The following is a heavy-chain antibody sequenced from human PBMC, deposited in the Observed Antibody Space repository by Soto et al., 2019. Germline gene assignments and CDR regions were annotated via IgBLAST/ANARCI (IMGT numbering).Heavy chain of an antibody. CDR3: ARVFGSGGSCYGNCSPPDV. Sequence: ASVKVSCKASGYTFTSYGISWVRQAPGQGLEWMGWISAYNGNTNYAQKLQGRVTMTTDTSTSTAYMELRSLRSDDTAVYYCARVFGSGGSCYGNCSPPDVWGKGTTVTVSS. D-gene: IGHD2-15*01. CDR2: ISAYNGNT. J-gene: IGHJ6*04. CDR1: GYTFTSYG. V-gene: IGHV1-18*01.